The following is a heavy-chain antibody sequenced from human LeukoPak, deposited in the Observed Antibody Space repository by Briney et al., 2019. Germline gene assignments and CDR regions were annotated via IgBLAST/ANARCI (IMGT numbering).Heavy chain of an antibody. CDR2: VYYTGVT. CDR3: ARLRSSSGGHNWFDP. Sequence: PSETLSLTCTVSGGYIITSGHYWSWIRQPPGKGLEWIGSVYYTGVTSTNPFFRSRMSISVDTSKNQFSLNLTSVTAADAAVYYCARLRSSSGGHNWFDPWGQGTLVTVSS. D-gene: IGHD4-17*01. J-gene: IGHJ5*02. CDR1: GGYIITSGHY. V-gene: IGHV4-39*07.